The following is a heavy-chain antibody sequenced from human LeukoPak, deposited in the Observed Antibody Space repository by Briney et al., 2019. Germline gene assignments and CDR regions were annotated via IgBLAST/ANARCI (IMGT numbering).Heavy chain of an antibody. V-gene: IGHV1-69*04. CDR3: AREDFGVVIHNWFDP. J-gene: IGHJ5*02. CDR2: IIPILGIA. Sequence: SVKVSCKASGGTFSSYTISWVRQAPGQGLEWMGRIIPILGIANYAQKFQGRVTITADRSTSTAYMELSSLRSEDTAVYYCAREDFGVVIHNWFDPWGQGTLVTVSS. CDR1: GGTFSSYT. D-gene: IGHD3-3*01.